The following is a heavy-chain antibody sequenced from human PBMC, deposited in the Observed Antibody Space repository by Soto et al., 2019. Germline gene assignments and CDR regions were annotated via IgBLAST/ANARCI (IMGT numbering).Heavy chain of an antibody. CDR3: ARHRASYGVYYFDK. V-gene: IGHV4-31*03. Sequence: PSETLSLTCTVSGGSISSGGYYWSWIRQHPGKGLEWIGYIYYSGSTYYNPSLKSRITISVDTSKNQFSLKLSSVTAADTAVYYGARHRASYGVYYFDKWGQGTRVTVS. CDR2: IYYSGST. D-gene: IGHD5-18*01. CDR1: GGSISSGGYY. J-gene: IGHJ4*02.